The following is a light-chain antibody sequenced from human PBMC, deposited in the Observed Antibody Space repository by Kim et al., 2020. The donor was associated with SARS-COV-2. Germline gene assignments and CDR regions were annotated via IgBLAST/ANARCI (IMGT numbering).Light chain of an antibody. Sequence: LPSAESATPSCRASQSVSSSYLAWYQQKPGQAPRLLIYGASSRATGIPDRFSGSGSGTDFTLTISRLEPEDFAVYYCQQYGSSPRTFGQGTKLEI. J-gene: IGKJ2*01. CDR1: QSVSSSY. V-gene: IGKV3-20*01. CDR3: QQYGSSPRT. CDR2: GAS.